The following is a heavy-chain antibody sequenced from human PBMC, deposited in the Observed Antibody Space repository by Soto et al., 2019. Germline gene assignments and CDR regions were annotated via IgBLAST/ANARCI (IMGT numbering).Heavy chain of an antibody. V-gene: IGHV3-33*01. D-gene: IGHD3-10*01. CDR2: IWYDGSNK. CDR3: ASTNYKPPRKSRVPISVNTCKNHFSLKLSAVTAADTAVYYCARHGYCSSTSCYGAEDYYYYYYMDV. Sequence: GGSLRLSCAASGFTFSSYGMHWVRQAPGKGLEWVAVIWYDGSNKYYADSVKGRFTISRDNSKNTLYLQMNSLRAEDTAVYYCASTNYKPPRKSRVPISVNTCKNHFSLKLSAVTAADTAVYYCARHGYCSSTSCYGAEDYYYYYYMDVWGKGTTVTV. CDR1: GFTFSSYG. J-gene: IGHJ6*03.